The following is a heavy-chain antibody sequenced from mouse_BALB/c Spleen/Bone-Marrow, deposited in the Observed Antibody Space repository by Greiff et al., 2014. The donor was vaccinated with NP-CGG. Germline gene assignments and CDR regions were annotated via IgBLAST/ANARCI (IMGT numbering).Heavy chain of an antibody. D-gene: IGHD1-1*01. J-gene: IGHJ1*01. Sequence: EVKLMESGGGLVQPGGSLKLSCVASGFTFSSYGMSWVRHTPDKRLELVATINNNGGSTYYPDSVKGQFTISRDNAKNTLYLQMSSLKSEDTAMYYYARVYGWYFDVWGAGTTVTVSS. V-gene: IGHV5-6-3*01. CDR3: ARVYGWYFDV. CDR2: INNNGGST. CDR1: GFTFSSYG.